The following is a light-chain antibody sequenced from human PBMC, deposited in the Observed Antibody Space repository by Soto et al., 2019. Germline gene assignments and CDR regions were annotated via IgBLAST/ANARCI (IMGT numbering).Light chain of an antibody. CDR1: QSISSN. CDR3: QQYNDWLPLIYT. J-gene: IGKJ2*01. Sequence: ELVMTQSPATLSVSPGDRATLSCRASQSISSNLAWYQQTPGQAPRLLIYGASTRASGIPARFSGTGSGTEFTLTINSLQSEDFAVYCCQQYNDWLPLIYTFGQGTKVDIK. CDR2: GAS. V-gene: IGKV3-15*01.